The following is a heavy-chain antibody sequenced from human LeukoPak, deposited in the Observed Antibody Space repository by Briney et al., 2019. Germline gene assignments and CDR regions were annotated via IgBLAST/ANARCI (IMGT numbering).Heavy chain of an antibody. CDR2: ISSSGSTI. V-gene: IGHV3-11*01. CDR3: AKDKGSSGWPPYYGMDV. Sequence: GGSLRLSCAASGFTFSDYYMSWIRQAPGKGLEWVSYISSSGSTIYYADSVKGRFTISRDNAKNSLYLQMNSLRAEGTAVYYCAKDKGSSGWPPYYGMDVWGQGTTVTVSS. D-gene: IGHD6-19*01. CDR1: GFTFSDYY. J-gene: IGHJ6*02.